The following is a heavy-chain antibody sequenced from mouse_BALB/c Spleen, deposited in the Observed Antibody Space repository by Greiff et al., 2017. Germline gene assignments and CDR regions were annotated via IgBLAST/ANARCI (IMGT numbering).Heavy chain of an antibody. CDR1: GFNIKDTY. Sequence: VQLQQSGAELVKPGASVKLSCTASGFNIKDTYMHWVKQRPEQGLEWIGRIDPANGNTKYDPKFQGKATITADTSSNTAYLQLSSLTSEDTAVYYCASYYGSSYWDFDYWGQGTTLTVSS. CDR3: ASYYGSSYWDFDY. V-gene: IGHV14-3*02. J-gene: IGHJ2*01. CDR2: IDPANGNT. D-gene: IGHD1-1*01.